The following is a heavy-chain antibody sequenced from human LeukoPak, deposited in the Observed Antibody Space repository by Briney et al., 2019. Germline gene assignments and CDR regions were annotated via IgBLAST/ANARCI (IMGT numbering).Heavy chain of an antibody. CDR2: ISGSGDST. V-gene: IGHV3-23*01. D-gene: IGHD3-10*01. CDR1: GLTFSSYA. J-gene: IGHJ6*03. Sequence: SGGSPRLSCAASGLTFSSYAMSWVRQAPGKGLEWVSSISGSGDSTYYSDSVKGRFTISRDNFENTLYLQMNSLRAEDTAVYYCAKQDYFGSGSYYCYMDVWGKGTTVTVSS. CDR3: AKQDYFGSGSYYCYMDV.